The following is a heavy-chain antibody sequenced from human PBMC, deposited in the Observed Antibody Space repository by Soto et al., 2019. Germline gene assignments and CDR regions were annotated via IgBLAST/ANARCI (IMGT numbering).Heavy chain of an antibody. CDR3: AKDNTVVIRDAFDI. J-gene: IGHJ3*02. CDR2: ISDSGTGT. CDR1: GFTFSSYA. D-gene: IGHD3-22*01. V-gene: IGHV3-23*01. Sequence: EVQILESWGGLVQPGGSLRLSCAASGFTFSSYAMYWVRQAPGKGLAWVSGISDSGTGTYYADSVKGRFTISRDNSKNTVYLQMKSLRAEDTAVYYCAKDNTVVIRDAFDIWGQGTMVNVAS.